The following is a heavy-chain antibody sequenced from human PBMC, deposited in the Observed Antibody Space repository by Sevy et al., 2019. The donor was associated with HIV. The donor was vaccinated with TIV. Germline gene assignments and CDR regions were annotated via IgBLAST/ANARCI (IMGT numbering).Heavy chain of an antibody. Sequence: SETLSLTCTVSGGSITNYYWGWIRQPPGMRLEWIGYIHSSGNTNSNPGLKSRVTISVDTSKNQFSLNLNSVTAADTAVYYCARYMGSGTSFDYWGQGTLVTVSS. V-gene: IGHV4-59*13. J-gene: IGHJ4*02. CDR3: ARYMGSGTSFDY. CDR2: IHSSGNT. CDR1: GGSITNYY. D-gene: IGHD6-13*01.